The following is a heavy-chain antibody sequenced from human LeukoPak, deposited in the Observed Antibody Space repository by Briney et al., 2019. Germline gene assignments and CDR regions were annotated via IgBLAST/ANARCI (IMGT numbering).Heavy chain of an antibody. CDR3: ARGRIKYCSGGSCYSGSGWFDP. CDR1: GGSFSGYY. J-gene: IGHJ5*02. CDR2: INHSGST. V-gene: IGHV4-34*01. D-gene: IGHD2-15*01. Sequence: SETLSLTCAVYGGSFSGYYWSWIRQPPGKGLEWIGEINHSGSTNYNPSLKGRVTISVDTSKNQFSLNLRSVTAADTAVYYCARGRIKYCSGGSCYSGSGWFDPWGQGTLVTVSS.